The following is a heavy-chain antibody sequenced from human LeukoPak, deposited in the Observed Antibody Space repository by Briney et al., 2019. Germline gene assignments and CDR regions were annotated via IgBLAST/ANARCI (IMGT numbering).Heavy chain of an antibody. CDR2: INTDGSNT. CDR1: GFTFSGYY. J-gene: IGHJ4*02. V-gene: IGHV3-74*01. CDR3: ARDPDYYGSGSFLDY. D-gene: IGHD3-10*01. Sequence: GGSLRLSCATSGFTFSGYYMHWVRQAPGKGLVWLSRINTDGSNTDYADSVKGRFTISRDNSKNTLYLQMNSLRPEDTAVYFCARDPDYYGSGSFLDYWGQGTLVAVSS.